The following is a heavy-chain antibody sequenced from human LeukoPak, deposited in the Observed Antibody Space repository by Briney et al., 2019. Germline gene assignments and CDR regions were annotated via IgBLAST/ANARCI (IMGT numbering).Heavy chain of an antibody. V-gene: IGHV4-34*01. Sequence: SETLSLTCAVYGGSFSGYYWSWIRQPPGKGLEWIGEINHSGSTNYNPSPKSRVTISVDTSKNRFSLKLSSVTAADTAVYYCARDNSYYYDSSGAFDIWGQGTMVTVSS. CDR2: INHSGST. CDR1: GGSFSGYY. J-gene: IGHJ3*02. D-gene: IGHD3-22*01. CDR3: ARDNSYYYDSSGAFDI.